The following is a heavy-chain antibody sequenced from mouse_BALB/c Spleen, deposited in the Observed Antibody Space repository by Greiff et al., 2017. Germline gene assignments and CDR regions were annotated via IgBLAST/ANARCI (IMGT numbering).Heavy chain of an antibody. D-gene: IGHD1-1*01. V-gene: IGHV3-1*02. CDR3: AREGDYGSSRFAY. CDR1: GYSITSGYS. CDR2: IHYSGST. Sequence: VQLKQSGPELVKPSQSLSLTCTVTGYSITSGYSWHWIRQFPGNKLEWMGYIHYSGSTNYNPSLKSRISITRDTSKNQFFLQLNSVTTEDTATYYCAREGDYGSSRFAYWGQGTLVTVSA. J-gene: IGHJ3*01.